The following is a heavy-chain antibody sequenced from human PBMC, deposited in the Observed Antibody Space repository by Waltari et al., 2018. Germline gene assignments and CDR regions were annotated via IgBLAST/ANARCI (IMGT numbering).Heavy chain of an antibody. CDR3: GRDRGRGLYLDS. J-gene: IGHJ4*02. CDR1: GGSMSAADG. V-gene: IGHV4-4*02. CDR2: VRRSGRT. D-gene: IGHD2-15*01. Sequence: HEPGPGLVKASGTLSLTCGVPGGSMSAADGWNWVRQSPGKGLEWIGQVRRSGRTNSSPSFASRVTGSVDTSKNEFSLKGTSATTADTAVYYCGRDRGRGLYLDSWGPGTLVTV.